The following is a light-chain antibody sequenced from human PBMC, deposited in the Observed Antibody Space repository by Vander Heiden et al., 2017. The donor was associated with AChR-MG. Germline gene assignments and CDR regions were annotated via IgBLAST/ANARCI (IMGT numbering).Light chain of an antibody. CDR3: QQRYTTLYT. J-gene: IGKJ2*01. CDR1: QSISSY. Sequence: IQMSQSPSPLSASVGDRVTITCRASQSISSYLNWFQQKPGKAPKLLIYAASSLQSGAPSRFSGRGSGTDFTLTISSLQPEDFATYYCQQRYTTLYTFGQGTKLEIK. CDR2: AAS. V-gene: IGKV1-39*01.